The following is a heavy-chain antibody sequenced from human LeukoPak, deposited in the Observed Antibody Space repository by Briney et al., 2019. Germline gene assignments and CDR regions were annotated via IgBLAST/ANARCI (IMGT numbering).Heavy chain of an antibody. Sequence: SETLSLTCAVSGGSISSGDYYWSWIRQPPGKGLEWIGYIYYSGSTYYNSSLKSRVTISVDTSKNQFSLRLSSVTAADTAVYYCARGQWFPTYWGQGTLVTVSS. D-gene: IGHD3-22*01. CDR2: IYYSGST. CDR3: ARGQWFPTY. J-gene: IGHJ4*02. V-gene: IGHV4-30-4*08. CDR1: GGSISSGDYY.